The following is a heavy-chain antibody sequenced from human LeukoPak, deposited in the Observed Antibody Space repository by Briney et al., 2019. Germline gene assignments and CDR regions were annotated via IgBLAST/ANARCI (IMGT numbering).Heavy chain of an antibody. J-gene: IGHJ4*02. CDR1: GGTFSSYA. D-gene: IGHD3-22*01. Sequence: ASVKVSCKASGGTFSSYAISWVRQAPGQGLEWMGGIIPISGTANYAQKFQGRVTITADESTSTAYMELSSLRSEDTAVYYCARGYYDSSGYYSYYFDYWGQGTLVTVSS. CDR2: IIPISGTA. V-gene: IGHV1-69*13. CDR3: ARGYYDSSGYYSYYFDY.